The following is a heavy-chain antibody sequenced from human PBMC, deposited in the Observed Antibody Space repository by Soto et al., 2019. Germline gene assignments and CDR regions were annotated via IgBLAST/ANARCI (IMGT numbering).Heavy chain of an antibody. D-gene: IGHD4-17*01. J-gene: IGHJ6*02. CDR3: ARCKMTTVTTSPYGMDV. CDR2: INPNSGGT. Sequence: ASVKVSCKASGYTFTGYYMHWVRQAPGQGLEWMGWINPNSGGTNYAQKFQGWVTMTRDTSISTAYMELSRLRSDDTAVYYCARCKMTTVTTSPYGMDVWGQGTTVTVSS. V-gene: IGHV1-2*04. CDR1: GYTFTGYY.